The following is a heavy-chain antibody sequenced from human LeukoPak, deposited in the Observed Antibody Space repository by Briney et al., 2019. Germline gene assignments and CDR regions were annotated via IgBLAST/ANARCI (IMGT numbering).Heavy chain of an antibody. CDR2: IYYSGST. CDR3: ARGVNWNYFDY. V-gene: IGHV4-59*01. Sequence: SETLSLTCTVSGGSISSYYWSWIRQPPGKGLERIGYIYYSGSTNYNPSLKSRVTISVDTSKSQFSLKLSSVTAADTAVYYCARGVNWNYFDYWGQGTLVTVSS. CDR1: GGSISSYY. D-gene: IGHD1-1*01. J-gene: IGHJ4*02.